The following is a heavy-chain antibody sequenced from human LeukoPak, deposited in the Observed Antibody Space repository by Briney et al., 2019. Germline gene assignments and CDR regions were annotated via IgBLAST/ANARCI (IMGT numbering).Heavy chain of an antibody. Sequence: PGGSLRLSCAASGFTFSNYPMSWVRQAPGKGLEWVANIKQDGSEKYYVDSVKGRFTISRDNAKNSLYLQMNSLRAEDTAVYYCARLFWAYYYYMDVWGKGTTVTVSS. CDR1: GFTFSNYP. J-gene: IGHJ6*03. CDR2: IKQDGSEK. V-gene: IGHV3-7*01. D-gene: IGHD3-9*01. CDR3: ARLFWAYYYYMDV.